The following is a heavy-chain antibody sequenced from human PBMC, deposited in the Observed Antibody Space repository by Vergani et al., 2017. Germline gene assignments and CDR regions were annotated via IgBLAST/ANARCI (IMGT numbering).Heavy chain of an antibody. Sequence: EVQLLQSEGAVVQPGGSLRLSCVASGFTFSSHAMSWVRQGHGQGLEWVSSIKNTGDSTHYADSVKGRFTISRDNSKNTLYLQMNSLRSEDTAIYYCARGDYGILTGYRYWGQGTLVTVSA. J-gene: IGHJ4*02. CDR2: IKNTGDST. D-gene: IGHD3-9*01. CDR3: ARGDYGILTGYRY. V-gene: IGHV3-23*01. CDR1: GFTFSSHA.